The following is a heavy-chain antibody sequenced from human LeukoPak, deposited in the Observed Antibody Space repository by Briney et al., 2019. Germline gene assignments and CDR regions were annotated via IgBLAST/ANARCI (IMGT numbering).Heavy chain of an antibody. V-gene: IGHV4-39*07. CDR3: ARGVTMVRNYYYYYYMDV. J-gene: IGHJ6*03. D-gene: IGHD4/OR15-4a*01. Sequence: SETLSLTCTVSGGSISSSSYYWGWIRQPPGKGLEWIGSIYYSGSTYYNPSLKSRVTISVDTSKNQFSLKLSSVTAADTAVYYCARGVTMVRNYYYYYYMDVWGKGTTVTISS. CDR2: IYYSGST. CDR1: GGSISSSSYY.